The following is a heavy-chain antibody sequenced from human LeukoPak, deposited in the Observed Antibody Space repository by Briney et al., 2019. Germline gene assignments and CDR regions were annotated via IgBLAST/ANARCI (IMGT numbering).Heavy chain of an antibody. V-gene: IGHV5-51*01. CDR3: ARRSSWYGPVDF. D-gene: IGHD6-13*01. J-gene: IGHJ4*02. CDR2: IYPGDSAT. Sequence: GESLKISCKGSGYSFTTYWIGWVRQMPGKGLEWMGIIYPGDSATKYSPSFQGQVTISADKSINTAYLQWSSLKASDTAIYFGARRSSWYGPVDFWGQGTLVTVSS. CDR1: GYSFTTYW.